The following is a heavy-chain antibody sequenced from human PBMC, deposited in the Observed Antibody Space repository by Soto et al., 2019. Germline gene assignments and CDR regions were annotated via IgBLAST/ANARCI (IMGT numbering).Heavy chain of an antibody. CDR1: GFTFSSYG. V-gene: IGHV3-30*18. Sequence: GGPLRISCAASGFTFSSYGMHWVRQAPGNGQEWVSVISYDGSNKYYADSVKGRFTISRDNSKNTLYLQMNSLRAEDTAVYYCAKNHLGYSLDYWGQGTLVTVSS. CDR2: ISYDGSNK. J-gene: IGHJ4*02. D-gene: IGHD3-22*01. CDR3: AKNHLGYSLDY.